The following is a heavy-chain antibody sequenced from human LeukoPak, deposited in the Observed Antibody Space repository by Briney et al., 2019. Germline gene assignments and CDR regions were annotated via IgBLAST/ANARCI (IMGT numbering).Heavy chain of an antibody. CDR2: ISGSGGST. CDR1: GFTFSSYA. D-gene: IGHD4-17*01. CDR3: AKFGRYGDYRIYGMDV. Sequence: GGSLRLSCAASGFTFSSYAMSWVRQAPGKGLEWVSAISGSGGSTYYADSVKGRFTISRDNSKNTLYLQMNSLRAEDTAVYYCAKFGRYGDYRIYGMDVWGQGTTVTVSS. V-gene: IGHV3-23*01. J-gene: IGHJ6*02.